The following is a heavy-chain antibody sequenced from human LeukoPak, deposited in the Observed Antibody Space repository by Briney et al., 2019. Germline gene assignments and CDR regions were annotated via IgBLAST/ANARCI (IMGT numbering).Heavy chain of an antibody. D-gene: IGHD2-2*01. CDR3: ANNHCSSTSCPYFDY. J-gene: IGHJ4*02. CDR2: ISGSGGST. V-gene: IGHV3-23*01. CDR1: GFTFSSYA. Sequence: GGSLRLSCAASGFTFSSYAMSWVRQAPGKGLEWVSAISGSGGSTYYADSVKGRFTISRDNSKNTLYLQMNSLRAEDTAVYYCANNHCSSTSCPYFDYWGQGTLVTVSS.